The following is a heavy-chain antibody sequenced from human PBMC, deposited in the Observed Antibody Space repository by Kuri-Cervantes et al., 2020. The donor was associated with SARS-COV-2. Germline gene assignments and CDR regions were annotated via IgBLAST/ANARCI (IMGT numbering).Heavy chain of an antibody. CDR3: ARESGSSGWYGFDY. V-gene: IGHV1-18*04. CDR2: ISAYNGNT. CDR1: GYTFTSYG. D-gene: IGHD6-19*01. Sequence: GGSLRLSCKASGYTFTSYGISWVRQAHGQGLEWMGWISAYNGNTNYAQKLQGRVTMTTDTSTSTAYMVLRSLRSDATAVYYCARESGSSGWYGFDYWGQGTLVTVSS. J-gene: IGHJ4*02.